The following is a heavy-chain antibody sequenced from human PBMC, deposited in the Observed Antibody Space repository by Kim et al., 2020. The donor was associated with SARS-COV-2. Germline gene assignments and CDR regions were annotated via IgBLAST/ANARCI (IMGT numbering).Heavy chain of an antibody. CDR2: IYPGDSDI. CDR3: ASGEEYFQH. Sequence: GESLKISCKSSGYTFTTSWIGWVRQKPGKGLEWMGTIYPGDSDIRYSPSFQGQVTISADMSINTAYLQWVSLKASDTAMYYCASGEEYFQHWGQGTLVTVSS. V-gene: IGHV5-51*01. J-gene: IGHJ1*01. CDR1: GYTFTTSW. D-gene: IGHD3-3*01.